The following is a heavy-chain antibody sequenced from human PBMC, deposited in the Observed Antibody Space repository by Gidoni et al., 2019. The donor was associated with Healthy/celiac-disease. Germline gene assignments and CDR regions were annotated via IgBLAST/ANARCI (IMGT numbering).Heavy chain of an antibody. Sequence: EVQLVESGGGLVKPGGSLRLSCAASGFTVGNAWMCGVRQAPGKGLEWVGRIKSKTDGGTTDYAAPVKGRFTISRDDSKNTLYLQMNSLKTEDTAVYYCTTGLAYCGGDCYSPYYYYYGMDVWGQGTTVTVSS. CDR1: GFTVGNAW. CDR2: IKSKTDGGTT. CDR3: TTGLAYCGGDCYSPYYYYYGMDV. D-gene: IGHD2-21*01. V-gene: IGHV3-15*01. J-gene: IGHJ6*02.